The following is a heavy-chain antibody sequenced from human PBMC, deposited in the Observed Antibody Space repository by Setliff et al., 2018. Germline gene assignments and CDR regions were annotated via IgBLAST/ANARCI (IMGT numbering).Heavy chain of an antibody. CDR1: GGSISSGSYY. V-gene: IGHV4-61*09. CDR3: ARESRYYYGSGSLKGFDP. J-gene: IGHJ5*02. CDR2: IYTSGST. Sequence: SETLSLTCTVSGGSISSGSYYWSWIRQPAGKGLEWIGHIYTSGSTNYNPSPKSRVTISVDTSKNQFSLKLSSVTAADTAVYYCARESRYYYGSGSLKGFDPWGQGTLVTVSS. D-gene: IGHD3-10*01.